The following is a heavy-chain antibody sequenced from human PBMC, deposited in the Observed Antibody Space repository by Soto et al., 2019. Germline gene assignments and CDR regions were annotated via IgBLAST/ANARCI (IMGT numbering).Heavy chain of an antibody. Sequence: EVQLVESGGGLVQPGGSLRLSCAASGFTFSSYWMHWVRQAPGKGLVWVSRINSDGSSTSYADSVKGRFTISRDNAKNTLYLQMNSLSAEDTAVYYCAREQCSTNCYLACSSSSDYYYGIDVWGQGTTVTVSS. V-gene: IGHV3-74*01. CDR3: AREQCSTNCYLACSSSSDYYYGIDV. J-gene: IGHJ6*02. CDR2: INSDGSST. D-gene: IGHD2-2*01. CDR1: GFTFSSYW.